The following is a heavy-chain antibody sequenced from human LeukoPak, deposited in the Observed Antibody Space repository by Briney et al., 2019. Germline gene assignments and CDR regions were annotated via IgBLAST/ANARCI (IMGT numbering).Heavy chain of an antibody. CDR1: GSTFSSYA. CDR3: AKVAPLGSSWYGFNY. D-gene: IGHD6-13*01. V-gene: IGHV3-23*01. Sequence: GGSLRLSCVASGSTFSSYAMSWVRQAPGKGLEWVPAISGSGGSTYYADSVKGRFTISRDNSKNTLYLQMDSLRVEDTAVYYCAKVAPLGSSWYGFNYWGQGTLVTVSS. CDR2: ISGSGGST. J-gene: IGHJ4*02.